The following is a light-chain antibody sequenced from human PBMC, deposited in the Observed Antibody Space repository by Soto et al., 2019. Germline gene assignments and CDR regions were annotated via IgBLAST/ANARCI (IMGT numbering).Light chain of an antibody. V-gene: IGLV1-40*01. CDR3: SSYTSSSTRV. CDR2: GNF. CDR1: ASNIGASYD. J-gene: IGLJ3*02. Sequence: QSVLTQPPSVSGAPGQRVTISCAGSASNIGASYDVHWYQQVPGTAPKLLIYGNFNRPSGVPDRFSGSKSGTSASLAITGLQAEDEADYYCSSYTSSSTRVFGGGTKLTVL.